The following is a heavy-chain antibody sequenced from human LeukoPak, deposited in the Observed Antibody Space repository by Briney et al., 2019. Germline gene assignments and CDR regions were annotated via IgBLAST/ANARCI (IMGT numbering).Heavy chain of an antibody. CDR3: ARAIAARLPLDY. V-gene: IGHV4-59*12. CDR2: IYYTGSN. Sequence: SETLSLTCTASGDSFSSYFWSWIRQPPGKGLEWIGKIYYTGSNNYNPSLKSRVTISVDTSKNQFSLKLSSVTAADTAVYYCARAIAARLPLDYWGQGTLVTVSS. CDR1: GDSFSSYF. D-gene: IGHD6-6*01. J-gene: IGHJ4*02.